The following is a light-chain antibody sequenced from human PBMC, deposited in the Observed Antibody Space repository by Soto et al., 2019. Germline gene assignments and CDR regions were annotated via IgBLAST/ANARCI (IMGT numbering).Light chain of an antibody. V-gene: IGKV2-28*01. CDR1: QSLLFSNGYNY. CDR3: MQALQTPIT. CDR2: LGS. J-gene: IGKJ5*01. Sequence: DIVMTQSPLSLPVTPGEPASISCRSSQSLLFSNGYNYLDWYLQKPGQSPQLLMYLGSTRASGVPDRFSGSGSGTDFTLKISRVEAEDVGVYYCMQALQTPITFGQGTRLEIK.